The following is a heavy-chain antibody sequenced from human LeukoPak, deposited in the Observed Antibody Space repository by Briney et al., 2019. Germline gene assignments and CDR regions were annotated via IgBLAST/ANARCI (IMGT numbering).Heavy chain of an antibody. J-gene: IGHJ6*03. V-gene: IGHV3-23*01. D-gene: IGHD3-10*01. CDR2: IGGSGSSK. CDR1: GFTFGNYA. CDR3: AKGEYGSGSYPTNYMDV. Sequence: QSGGSLRLSCATSGFTFGNYAMSWVRQAPGKGLEWVSSIGGSGSSKYYADSVRGRFTISRDNSKNTLYLQMNSLRAEDTAVYYCAKGEYGSGSYPTNYMDVWGKGTTVTVSS.